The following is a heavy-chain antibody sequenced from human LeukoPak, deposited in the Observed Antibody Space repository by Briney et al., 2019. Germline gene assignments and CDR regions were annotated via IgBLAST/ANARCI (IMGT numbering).Heavy chain of an antibody. Sequence: GASVKVSCKASGYTXTGSYMHWVRQAPGQGLEWMGWINPNNGGTNYGQKFQGRVTMTWDTSISTAYMELSRLTSDDAAVYFCGRGSEGGKWLDYWGQGALVTVSS. V-gene: IGHV1-2*02. CDR2: INPNNGGT. CDR3: GRGSEGGKWLDY. J-gene: IGHJ4*02. D-gene: IGHD3-22*01. CDR1: GYTXTGSY.